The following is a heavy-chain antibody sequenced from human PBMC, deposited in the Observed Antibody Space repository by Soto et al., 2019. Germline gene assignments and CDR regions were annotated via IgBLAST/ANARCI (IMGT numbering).Heavy chain of an antibody. CDR3: AKGGAGLVVPAAMPEYYYYMDV. CDR1: GFTFSSYA. D-gene: IGHD2-2*01. J-gene: IGHJ6*03. CDR2: ISGSGGST. V-gene: IGHV3-23*01. Sequence: GGSLRLSCAASGFTFSSYAMSWVRQAPGKGLEWVSAISGSGGSTYYADSVKGRFTISRDNSKNTLYLQMNSLRAEDTAVYYCAKGGAGLVVPAAMPEYYYYMDVWGKGTTVTVSS.